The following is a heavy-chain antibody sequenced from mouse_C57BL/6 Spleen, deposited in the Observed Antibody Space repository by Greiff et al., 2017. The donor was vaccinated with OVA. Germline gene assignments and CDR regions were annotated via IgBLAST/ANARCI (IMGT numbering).Heavy chain of an antibody. J-gene: IGHJ3*01. D-gene: IGHD2-5*01. Sequence: QVQLQQSGPELVKPGASVKISCKASGYAFSSSWMNWVKQRPGKGLEWIGRIYPGDGDTNYNGKFKGKATLTADKSSSTAYMQLSSLTSEDSAVYFCARWWGAYYSNSWFAYWGQGTLVTVSA. CDR1: GYAFSSSW. V-gene: IGHV1-82*01. CDR3: ARWWGAYYSNSWFAY. CDR2: IYPGDGDT.